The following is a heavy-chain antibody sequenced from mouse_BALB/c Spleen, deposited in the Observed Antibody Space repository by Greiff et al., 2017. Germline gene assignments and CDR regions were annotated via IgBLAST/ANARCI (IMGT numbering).Heavy chain of an antibody. CDR3: TMIYDGYEGFDY. V-gene: IGHV1-5*01. CDR2: IYPGNSDT. D-gene: IGHD2-3*01. Sequence: EVQLQQSGTVLARPGASVKMSCKASGYSFTSYWMHWVKQRPGQGLEWIGAIYPGNSDTSYNQKFKGKAKLTAVTSASTAYMELSSLTNEDSAVYYCTMIYDGYEGFDYWGQGTTLTVSS. CDR1: GYSFTSYW. J-gene: IGHJ2*01.